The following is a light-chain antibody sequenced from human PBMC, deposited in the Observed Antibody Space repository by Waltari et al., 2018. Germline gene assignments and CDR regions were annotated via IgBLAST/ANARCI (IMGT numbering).Light chain of an antibody. J-gene: IGLJ3*02. CDR1: SSNIGAGYG. V-gene: IGLV1-40*01. CDR3: QSYDSSLSGVL. Sequence: QSILTQPPSVSGAPGQRVTISCTGTSSNIGAGYGVHWYQQLPGIAPKLLICGKPNRPSGVRDRFSGSKSGTSASLAITGLQAEDEADYYCQSYDSSLSGVLFGGGTKLTVL. CDR2: GKP.